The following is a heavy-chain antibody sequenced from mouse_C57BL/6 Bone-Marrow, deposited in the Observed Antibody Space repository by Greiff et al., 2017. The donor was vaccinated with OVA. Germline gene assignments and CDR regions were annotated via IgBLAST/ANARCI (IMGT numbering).Heavy chain of an antibody. Sequence: QVQLKQPGAELVMPGASVKLSCKASGYTFTSYWMHWVKQRPGQGLEWIGEIDPSDSYTNYNQKFKGKSTLTVDKSSSTAYMQLSSLTSEDSAVYYCARRRNDYDEAWFAYWGQGTLVTVSA. CDR2: IDPSDSYT. J-gene: IGHJ3*01. D-gene: IGHD2-4*01. CDR1: GYTFTSYW. V-gene: IGHV1-69*01. CDR3: ARRRNDYDEAWFAY.